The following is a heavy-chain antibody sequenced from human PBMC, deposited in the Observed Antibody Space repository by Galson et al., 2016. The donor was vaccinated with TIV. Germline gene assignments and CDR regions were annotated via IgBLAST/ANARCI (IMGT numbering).Heavy chain of an antibody. Sequence: SLRLSCAASGFNFGFYGMHWVRQAPGKGLEWVAIIGHDGNWEGNADSVKGRFTVSRDNSKNMLFLEMSSPRVADTAVYYCARDFRTGKYCDYWGQGTLVTVSA. V-gene: IGHV3-33*01. CDR2: IGHDGNWE. D-gene: IGHD2-8*02. CDR3: ARDFRTGKYCDY. J-gene: IGHJ4*02. CDR1: GFNFGFYG.